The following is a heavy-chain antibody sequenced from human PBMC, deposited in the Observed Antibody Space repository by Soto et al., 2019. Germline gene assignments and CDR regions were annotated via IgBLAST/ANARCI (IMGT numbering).Heavy chain of an antibody. J-gene: IGHJ5*02. CDR2: IHSSGRS. CDR3: ARDDPFDP. CDR1: GGAFRSYF. V-gene: IGHV4-59*01. Sequence: QVRLRESGPQVVKPSATLSLNCNVSGGAFRSYFWCWIRQSPGKGLEWIGNIHSSGRSNYNPSFKSRVSMSIDPSKNQFSVKLTSVTPADTAVYYCARDDPFDPWGQGILVTVSS.